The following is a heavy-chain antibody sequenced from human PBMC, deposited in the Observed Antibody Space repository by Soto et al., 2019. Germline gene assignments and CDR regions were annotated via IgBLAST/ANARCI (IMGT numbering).Heavy chain of an antibody. CDR3: AKGRVGSGSLTPRVDF. J-gene: IGHJ4*02. CDR1: GFTFNNYA. CDR2: ISGGGDTT. D-gene: IGHD3-10*01. Sequence: EVQLLESGGGLVQPGGSLRLSCAASGFTFNNYAMSWVRQAPGKGLEWVSAISGGGDTTSYADSVKGRFTVSRAGSKNTLYLQMNSLRAEDTALYYCAKGRVGSGSLTPRVDFWGQGTLVTVSS. V-gene: IGHV3-23*01.